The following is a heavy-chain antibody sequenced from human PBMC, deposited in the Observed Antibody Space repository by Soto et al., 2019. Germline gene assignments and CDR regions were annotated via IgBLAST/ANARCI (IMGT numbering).Heavy chain of an antibody. J-gene: IGHJ4*02. Sequence: QVQLVQSGAEVKKPGASVKVSCKASGYTFTSYGISWVRQAPGQGLEWMGWISAYNGNTNYAQKLQGRVTMTTNTSTSTAYMELRSLRSDDTAVYYCARDSSGGSGYSLPYFDYWGQGTLVTVSS. CDR2: ISAYNGNT. D-gene: IGHD3-22*01. CDR1: GYTFTSYG. CDR3: ARDSSGGSGYSLPYFDY. V-gene: IGHV1-18*04.